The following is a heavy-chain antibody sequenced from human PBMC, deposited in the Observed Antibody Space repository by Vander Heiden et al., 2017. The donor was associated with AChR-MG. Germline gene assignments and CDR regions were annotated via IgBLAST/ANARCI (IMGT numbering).Heavy chain of an antibody. V-gene: IGHV3-23*01. J-gene: IGHJ4*02. CDR3: AKDLNWSETTGTTEDCLDY. CDR2: ISGSGGST. D-gene: IGHD4-17*01. CDR1: GFTFRSYA. Sequence: EVQLLEPGGGLVQPGGSLTLSCAASGFTFRSYAMGWVRQAPGKGLEWVSAISGSGGSTYYADSVKGRFTISRDNSKNTLYLQMNSLRAEDTAVYYCAKDLNWSETTGTTEDCLDYWGQGTLVTVSS.